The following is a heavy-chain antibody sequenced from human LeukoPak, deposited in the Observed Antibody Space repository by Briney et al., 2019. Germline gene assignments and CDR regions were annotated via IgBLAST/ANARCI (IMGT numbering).Heavy chain of an antibody. J-gene: IGHJ3*02. CDR2: ISSSSSYI. D-gene: IGHD3-3*01. CDR1: GFTFSSYG. V-gene: IGHV3-21*01. CDR3: AREGEKLRFLEWLFDI. Sequence: GGSLRLSCAASGFTFSSYGMHWVRQAPGKGLEWVSSISSSSSYIYYADSVKGRFTISRDNAKNSLYLQMNSLRAEDTAVYYCAREGEKLRFLEWLFDIWGQGTMVTVSS.